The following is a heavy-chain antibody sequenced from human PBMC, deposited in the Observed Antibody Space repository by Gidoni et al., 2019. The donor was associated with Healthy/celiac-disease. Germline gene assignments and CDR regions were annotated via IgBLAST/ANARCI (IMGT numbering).Heavy chain of an antibody. CDR3: ARAYCSSTSCYGKDY. D-gene: IGHD2-2*01. CDR2: ISYDGSNK. V-gene: IGHV3-30-3*01. Sequence: QVQLVESGGGVVQPGRSLRLSCAASGFTFSSYAMHWVRQAPGKGLEWVAVISYDGSNKYYADSVKGRFTISRDNSKNTLYLQMNSLRAEDTAVYYCARAYCSSTSCYGKDYWGQGTLVTVSS. CDR1: GFTFSSYA. J-gene: IGHJ4*02.